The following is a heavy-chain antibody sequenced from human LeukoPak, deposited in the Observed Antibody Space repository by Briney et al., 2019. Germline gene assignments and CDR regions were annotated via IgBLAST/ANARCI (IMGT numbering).Heavy chain of an antibody. Sequence: GGSLRLSCAASGFTFSDYYMSWIRQAPGKGLEWVSYISSSSSYTNYADSVKGRFTISRDNAKNSLYLQMDSLRAEDTAVYYCARAVEGGSSTSSPGYWGQGTLVTVSS. CDR1: GFTFSDYY. CDR2: ISSSSSYT. J-gene: IGHJ4*02. CDR3: ARAVEGGSSTSSPGY. V-gene: IGHV3-11*06. D-gene: IGHD2-2*01.